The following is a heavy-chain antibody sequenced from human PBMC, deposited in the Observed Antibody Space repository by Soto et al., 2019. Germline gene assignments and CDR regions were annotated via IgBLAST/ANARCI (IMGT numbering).Heavy chain of an antibody. D-gene: IGHD3-10*01. J-gene: IGHJ4*02. V-gene: IGHV1-46*01. CDR3: APSRHAWFGVTRGY. Sequence: QVQLVQSGAEVKKPGASVKVSCKASGYTFTSYYMHWVRQAPGQGLEWMGIINPSGGSTSYAQKVQGRVNMTRDTSTSTVYMELSSLRSEDTAVYYCAPSRHAWFGVTRGYWGQGTLVTVSS. CDR2: INPSGGST. CDR1: GYTFTSYY.